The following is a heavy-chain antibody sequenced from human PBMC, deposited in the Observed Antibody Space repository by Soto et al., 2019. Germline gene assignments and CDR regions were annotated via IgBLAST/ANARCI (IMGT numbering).Heavy chain of an antibody. V-gene: IGHV3-30*18. CDR3: AKDGSSYGYGGDY. CDR2: ISYDGSNK. D-gene: IGHD5-18*01. CDR1: GFTLSSYG. J-gene: IGHJ4*02. Sequence: PXGSLRLSCAASGFTLSSYGMHWVRQAPGKGLEWVAVISYDGSNKYYADSVKGRFTISRDNSKNTLYLQMNSLRAEDTAVYYCAKDGSSYGYGGDYWGQGALVTVSS.